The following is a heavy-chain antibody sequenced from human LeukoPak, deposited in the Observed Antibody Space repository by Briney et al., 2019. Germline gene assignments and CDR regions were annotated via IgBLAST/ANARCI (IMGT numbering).Heavy chain of an antibody. CDR2: ISWNSGSI. CDR3: AKSNVLRFLEWLSTPLFDY. V-gene: IGHV3-9*01. Sequence: GGSLRLSCAASGFTFDDYAMHWVRQAPGKGLEWVSGISWNSGSIGYADSVKGRFTISRDNSKNTLYLQMNSLRAEDTAVYYCAKSNVLRFLEWLSTPLFDYWGQRTLVTVSS. CDR1: GFTFDDYA. D-gene: IGHD3-3*01. J-gene: IGHJ4*02.